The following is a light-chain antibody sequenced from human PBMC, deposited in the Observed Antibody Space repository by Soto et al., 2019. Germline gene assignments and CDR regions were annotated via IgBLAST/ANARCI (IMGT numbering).Light chain of an antibody. CDR2: GAS. J-gene: IGKJ4*01. Sequence: EVVCTHWRTTMSQSAGDRAPXSCKASHSVHNFLAWYQQKPGHAPRLLIYGASSRAAGVPPRFSRSGYGTDFTLTISSLEPEDFAIYYCQQRIRGPLTFGVGTKVEIK. CDR3: QQRIRGPLT. CDR1: HSVHNF. V-gene: IGKV3-11*01.